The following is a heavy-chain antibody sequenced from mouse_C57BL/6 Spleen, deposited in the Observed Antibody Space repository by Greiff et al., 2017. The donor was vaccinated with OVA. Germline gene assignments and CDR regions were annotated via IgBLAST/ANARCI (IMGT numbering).Heavy chain of an antibody. J-gene: IGHJ2*01. CDR1: GFNIKNTY. CDR3: ASRGLTTVVAGDY. Sequence: VQLKESVAELVRPGASVKLSCTASGFNIKNTYMHWVKQRPEQGLEWIGRIDPANGNTKYAPKFQGKATITADTSSNTAYLQLSSLTAEDTAIYYCASRGLTTVVAGDYWGQGTTLTVSS. D-gene: IGHD1-1*01. CDR2: IDPANGNT. V-gene: IGHV14-3*01.